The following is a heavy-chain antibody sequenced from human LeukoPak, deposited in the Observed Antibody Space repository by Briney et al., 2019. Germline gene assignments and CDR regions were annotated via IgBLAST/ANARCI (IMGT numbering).Heavy chain of an antibody. Sequence: GGSLRLSCAASGFTFSSYWMSWVRQAPGKGLMWVSQINSDGSATSCADPVKGRCTISRDNAKNMLYLEMNSLRVEDTAVYFCTRDHGLDVWGQGTTVTVSS. CDR1: GFTFSSYW. CDR2: INSDGSAT. J-gene: IGHJ6*02. CDR3: TRDHGLDV. V-gene: IGHV3-74*01.